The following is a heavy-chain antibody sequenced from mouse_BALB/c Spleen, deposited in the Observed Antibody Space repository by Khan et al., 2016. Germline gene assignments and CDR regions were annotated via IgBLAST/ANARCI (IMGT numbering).Heavy chain of an antibody. CDR1: GYTFSNYW. CDR2: ILPGSGHT. J-gene: IGHJ3*01. D-gene: IGHD6-1*01. V-gene: IGHV1-9*01. CDR3: ARNSDTYWFAY. Sequence: QVRLQQSGAELMKPGASMKISCKATGYTFSNYWIEWVRQRPGHGLEWIGEILPGSGHTNCNEKFKGKATFTAETSSNTAYMQLSSLTSEDFAVYYCARNSDTYWFAYWCQGTLVTVSA.